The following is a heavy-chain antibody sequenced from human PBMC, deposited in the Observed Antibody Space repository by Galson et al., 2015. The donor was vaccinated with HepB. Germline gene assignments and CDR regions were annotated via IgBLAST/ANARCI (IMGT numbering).Heavy chain of an antibody. D-gene: IGHD6-6*01. Sequence: SVKVSCKASGGTFSSYTISWVRQAPGQGLEWMGRIIPILGIANYAQKFQGRVTITADKSTSTAYMELSSLRSEDTAVYYCARDSPPKYSLFDYWGQGTLVTVSS. CDR2: IIPILGIA. CDR3: ARDSPPKYSLFDY. V-gene: IGHV1-69*04. J-gene: IGHJ4*02. CDR1: GGTFSSYT.